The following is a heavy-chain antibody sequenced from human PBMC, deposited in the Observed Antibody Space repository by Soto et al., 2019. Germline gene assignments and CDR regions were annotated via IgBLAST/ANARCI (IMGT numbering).Heavy chain of an antibody. Sequence: WGSLILSCAASEFTFRNNFLSWVRQAPGKGLDWVSGITGSGRDTYYADSVKGRFTISRDNSKNMVFLQMNSLRAEDTALYYCAKNGLDNSPSAIDSWGPGTLVTVSS. CDR3: AKNGLDNSPSAIDS. D-gene: IGHD2-8*01. CDR1: EFTFRNNF. CDR2: ITGSGRDT. V-gene: IGHV3-23*01. J-gene: IGHJ4*02.